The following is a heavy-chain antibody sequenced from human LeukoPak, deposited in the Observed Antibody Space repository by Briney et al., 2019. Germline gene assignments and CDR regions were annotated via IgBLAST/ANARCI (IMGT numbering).Heavy chain of an antibody. CDR2: ISTSGATT. V-gene: IGHV3-23*01. CDR3: ARKNTVTNGARPHDY. J-gene: IGHJ4*02. Sequence: GGPLRLPCGASGFTLSSHALNWVRRAPGKARVGVSFISTSGATTYYADAVEGRFTTSRDNSKNTLYLQMNSLRAEETAVYYCARKNTVTNGARPHDYWGQGNLVTVSS. CDR1: GFTLSSHA. D-gene: IGHD4-17*01.